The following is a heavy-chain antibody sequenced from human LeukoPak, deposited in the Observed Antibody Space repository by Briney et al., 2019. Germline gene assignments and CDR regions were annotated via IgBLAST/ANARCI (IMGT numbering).Heavy chain of an antibody. Sequence: SETLSLTCTVSGGSVSSYYWSWIRQPPGKGLEWIGYIYYSGSTNYNSSLRSRVTISVDTSKNQFSLKLRSVTAADTAVYYCARVTGYMIEDYFDYWGQGTLVTVSS. CDR1: GGSVSSYY. J-gene: IGHJ4*02. CDR2: IYYSGST. CDR3: ARVTGYMIEDYFDY. D-gene: IGHD3-22*01. V-gene: IGHV4-59*02.